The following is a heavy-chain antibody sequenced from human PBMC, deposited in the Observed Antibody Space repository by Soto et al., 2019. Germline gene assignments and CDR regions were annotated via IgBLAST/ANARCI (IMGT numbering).Heavy chain of an antibody. V-gene: IGHV4-31*03. CDR2: IYYTGNT. Sequence: QVQLQESGPGLMEPSQTLSLTCTVYGGSISSGGYYWSWIRQHPGKGLEWIGYIYYTGNTYYNPSLKSRLTISVDTSKNQFSLKLSSVTAADTAVYYCAREGNSSSWPLPQGWFDPWGQGTLVTVSS. J-gene: IGHJ5*02. D-gene: IGHD6-13*01. CDR3: AREGNSSSWPLPQGWFDP. CDR1: GGSISSGGYY.